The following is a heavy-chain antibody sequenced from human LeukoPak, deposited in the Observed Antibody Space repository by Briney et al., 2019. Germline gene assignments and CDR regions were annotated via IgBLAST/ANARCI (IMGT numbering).Heavy chain of an antibody. Sequence: GGSLRLSCAASGFTFRSYAMSWVRQAPGKGLEWVSAISGSGGSTYYADSVKGRFTISRDNSKNTLYLQMNSLRAEDTAVYYCAKDLGDGYNYGQPDPFDYWGQGTLVTVSS. CDR3: AKDLGDGYNYGQPDPFDY. CDR2: ISGSGGST. V-gene: IGHV3-23*01. CDR1: GFTFRSYA. D-gene: IGHD5-24*01. J-gene: IGHJ4*02.